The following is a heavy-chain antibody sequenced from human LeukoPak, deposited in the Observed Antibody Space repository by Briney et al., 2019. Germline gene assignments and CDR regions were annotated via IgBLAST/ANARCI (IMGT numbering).Heavy chain of an antibody. CDR2: INQDGSEK. CDR1: GFTFVSHW. Sequence: GGSLRLSCVASGFTFVSHWMTWVRQAPGKGLEWVANINQDGSEKYYVDSVKGRFTISRDNSKSTLYIQMNSLRAEDTAVYYCARAKPKNMVRGLIMRRESRYYFDYWGQGTLVTVSS. V-gene: IGHV3-7*03. D-gene: IGHD3-10*01. J-gene: IGHJ4*02. CDR3: ARAKPKNMVRGLIMRRESRYYFDY.